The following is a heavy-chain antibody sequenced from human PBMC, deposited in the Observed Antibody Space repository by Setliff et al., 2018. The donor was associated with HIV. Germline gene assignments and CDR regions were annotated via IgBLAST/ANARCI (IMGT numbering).Heavy chain of an antibody. Sequence: ASVKVSCKASGYTFTTYVVHWVRQAPGQRLEWMGWINVGSGNTKYSQKFQGRVTITRDTSASTAYMELSSLRSEDTAVYYCAREAVGVVRNDYYYYGMDVWGQGTTVTVSS. J-gene: IGHJ6*02. D-gene: IGHD3-3*01. CDR1: GYTFTTYV. V-gene: IGHV1-3*01. CDR3: AREAVGVVRNDYYYYGMDV. CDR2: INVGSGNT.